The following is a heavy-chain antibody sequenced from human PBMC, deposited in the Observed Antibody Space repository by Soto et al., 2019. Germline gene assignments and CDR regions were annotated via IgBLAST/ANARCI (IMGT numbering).Heavy chain of an antibody. CDR3: ARDKGSVGATSRPPGLIDY. J-gene: IGHJ4*02. V-gene: IGHV3-11*01. CDR2: ISSSGSTI. CDR1: GFTFSDYY. Sequence: PGGSLRLSCAASGFTFSDYYMSWIRQAPGKGLEWVSYISSSGSTIYYADSVKGRFTISRDNAKNSLYLQMNSLRAEDTAVYYCARDKGSVGATSRPPGLIDYWGQGTLVTVSS. D-gene: IGHD1-26*01.